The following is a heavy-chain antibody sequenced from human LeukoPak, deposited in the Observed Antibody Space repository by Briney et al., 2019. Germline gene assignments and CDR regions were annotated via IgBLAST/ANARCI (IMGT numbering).Heavy chain of an antibody. V-gene: IGHV3-21*01. D-gene: IGHD6-13*01. J-gene: IGHJ4*02. CDR2: ISSSSSYI. CDR3: ATGYSSSWSFDY. CDR1: GFTFSSYS. Sequence: PGGSLRLSCAASGFTFSSYSMNWVRQAPGKGLEWVSSISSSSSYIYYADSVKGRFTISRDNAKNSLYLQMNSLRAEDTAMYYCATGYSSSWSFDYWGQGTLVTVSS.